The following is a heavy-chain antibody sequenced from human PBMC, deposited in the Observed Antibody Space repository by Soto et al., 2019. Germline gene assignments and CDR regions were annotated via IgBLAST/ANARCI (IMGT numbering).Heavy chain of an antibody. CDR3: ARAPHFWSGYSGEYGMDV. CDR2: INTNSGGT. V-gene: IGHV1-2*04. Sequence: QVQLVQSGAEVKKPGASVKVSCKASGYTFTGYYMHWVRQAPGQGLEWMGWINTNSGGTNYAQKCQGWVTMTRAAAISTAYMELSRLRSDDTAVYYCARAPHFWSGYSGEYGMDVWGQGTTVTVSS. CDR1: GYTFTGYY. J-gene: IGHJ6*02. D-gene: IGHD3-3*01.